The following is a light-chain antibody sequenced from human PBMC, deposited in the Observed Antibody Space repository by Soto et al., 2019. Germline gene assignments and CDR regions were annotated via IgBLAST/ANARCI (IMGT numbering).Light chain of an antibody. CDR1: PSISSNY. CDR3: QQYGSSPRT. J-gene: IGKJ1*01. Sequence: EIVLTQSPGTLSMSPGERATLSCRASPSISSNYLAWYQQKPGQAPRLLIYGASSMATGIPDRFSGSGSGTDFTLTISRLEAEDFAVYYGQQYGSSPRTFGQGTKVEFK. CDR2: GAS. V-gene: IGKV3-20*01.